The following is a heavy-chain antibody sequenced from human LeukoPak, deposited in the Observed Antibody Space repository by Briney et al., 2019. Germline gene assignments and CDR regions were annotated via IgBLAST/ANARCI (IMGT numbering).Heavy chain of an antibody. V-gene: IGHV3-23*01. J-gene: IGHJ3*02. CDR2: ISGSGGST. CDR3: AKDLRSTTDAXDI. CDR1: EFSFSDYS. D-gene: IGHD2/OR15-2a*01. Sequence: PGGSLRLSCTASEFSFSDYSMNWVRQAPGKGLEWVSAISGSGGSTYYADSVKGRFTISRDNSKNTLYLQMNSLRAEDTAVYYCAKDLRSTTDAXDIXGQGTXVTVSS.